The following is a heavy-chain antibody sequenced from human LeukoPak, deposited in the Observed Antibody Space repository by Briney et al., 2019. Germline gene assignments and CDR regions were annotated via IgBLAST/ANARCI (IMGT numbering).Heavy chain of an antibody. J-gene: IGHJ4*02. CDR2: MNPNSGNT. V-gene: IGHV1-8*02. D-gene: IGHD3-10*01. Sequence: ASVKVSCKASGGTFSSYAISWVRQATGQGLEWMGWMNPNSGNTGYAQKFQGRVTMTRNTSISTAYMELSSLRSEDTAVYYCARGLTMVRGVIVYWGQGTLVTVSS. CDR3: ARGLTMVRGVIVY. CDR1: GGTFSSYA.